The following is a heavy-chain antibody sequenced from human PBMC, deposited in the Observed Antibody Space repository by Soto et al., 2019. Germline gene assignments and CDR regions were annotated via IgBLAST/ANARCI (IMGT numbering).Heavy chain of an antibody. Sequence: SVKVSCKASGGTLSSYAISWARQAPGQGLEWMGGIIPIFGTANYAQKFQGRVTITADESTSTAYMELSSLRSEDTAVYYVARAKPTFSYYYGMDVLGQGTTVTGSS. V-gene: IGHV1-69*13. D-gene: IGHD3-3*02. CDR2: IIPIFGTA. CDR3: ARAKPTFSYYYGMDV. J-gene: IGHJ6*02. CDR1: GGTLSSYA.